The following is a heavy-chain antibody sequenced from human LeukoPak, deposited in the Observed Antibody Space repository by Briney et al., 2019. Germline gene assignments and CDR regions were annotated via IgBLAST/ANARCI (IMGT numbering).Heavy chain of an antibody. Sequence: SETLSLTCTVSGGSIISYFWSWVRQSAGKGLEWIGRIYPSGSTEYNTSLKSRVTMSVDMSKKQFSLKLTSVTAADTAVYYCARLKFYDSTGYTPGYYMDVWGKGTPVIVSS. CDR1: GGSIISYF. CDR3: ARLKFYDSTGYTPGYYMDV. CDR2: IYPSGST. J-gene: IGHJ6*03. V-gene: IGHV4-4*07. D-gene: IGHD3-22*01.